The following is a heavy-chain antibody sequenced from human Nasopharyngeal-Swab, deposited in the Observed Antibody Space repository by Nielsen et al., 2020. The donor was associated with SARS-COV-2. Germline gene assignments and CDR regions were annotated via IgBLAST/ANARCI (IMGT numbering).Heavy chain of an antibody. CDR3: ARGVAGWYFDL. CDR1: GGSISSGSYY. CDR2: FYTSGTT. D-gene: IGHD6-19*01. V-gene: IGHV4-61*02. Sequence: SETLSLTCTVSGGSISSGSYYWSWIRQPAGKGLEWIGRFYTSGTTNYNPSLMSRVTISVDTSKNQFSLKLSSVTPADTAVYYCARGVAGWYFDLWGRGTLVTVSS. J-gene: IGHJ2*01.